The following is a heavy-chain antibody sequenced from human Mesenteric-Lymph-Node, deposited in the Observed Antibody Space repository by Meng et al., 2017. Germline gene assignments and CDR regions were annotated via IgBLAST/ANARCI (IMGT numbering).Heavy chain of an antibody. CDR2: IYYSGST. Sequence: GQGSVTPSRTLSLTVTFPGGSSSSGDYYWSWIGQPPGKGLEWIGYIYYSGSTYYNPSLKSRVTISVDTSKNQFSLKLSSVTAADTAVYYCARGYYDSSGYGYWYFDLWGRGTLVTVSS. CDR1: GGSSSSGDYY. CDR3: ARGYYDSSGYGYWYFDL. D-gene: IGHD3-22*01. J-gene: IGHJ2*01. V-gene: IGHV4-30-4*01.